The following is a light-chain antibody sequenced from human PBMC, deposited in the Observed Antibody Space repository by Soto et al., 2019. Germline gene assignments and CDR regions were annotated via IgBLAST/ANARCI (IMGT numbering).Light chain of an antibody. CDR3: AAWDDTLKRYV. Sequence: QSVLTQPPSASETPGQTVSISCSGSNSNIASNTVNWYQHLPGTAPKLLIYYNNQRPSGVPDRFSGSKSGTSASPAISGLQSEDESDYYCAAWDDTLKRYVFXTGTKVTVL. J-gene: IGLJ1*01. CDR2: YNN. CDR1: NSNIASNT. V-gene: IGLV1-44*01.